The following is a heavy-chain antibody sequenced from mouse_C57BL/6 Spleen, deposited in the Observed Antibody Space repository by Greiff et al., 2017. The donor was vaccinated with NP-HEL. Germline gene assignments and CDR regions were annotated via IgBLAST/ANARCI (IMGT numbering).Heavy chain of an antibody. CDR2: IHPNSGST. D-gene: IGHD2-3*01. V-gene: IGHV1-64*01. J-gene: IGHJ2*01. CDR3: AWREGCYYPFDY. Sequence: QVQLQQPGAELVKPGASVKLSCKASGYTFTSYWMHWVKQRPGQGLEWIGMIHPNSGSTNYNEKFKSKATLTVDKSSSTAYMQLSSLTSEDSAVYYCAWREGCYYPFDYWGQGTTLTVSS. CDR1: GYTFTSYW.